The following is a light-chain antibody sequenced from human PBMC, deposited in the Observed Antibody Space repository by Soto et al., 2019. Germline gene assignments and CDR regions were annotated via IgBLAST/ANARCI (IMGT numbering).Light chain of an antibody. V-gene: IGKV3-11*01. CDR3: QQRSNWPLIT. CDR2: GAS. J-gene: IGKJ5*01. CDR1: QSVGTF. Sequence: EVVLTQTPGTLSLSPGGRASLSCRASQSVGTFLAWYQQRSGQAPRLLIYGASTRASGIPDRFSGSGSGTDFTLTISSLEPEDFAVYYCQQRSNWPLITFGQGTRLEIK.